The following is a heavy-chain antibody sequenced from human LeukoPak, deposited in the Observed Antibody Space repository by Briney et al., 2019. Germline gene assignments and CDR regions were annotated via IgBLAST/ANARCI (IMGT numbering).Heavy chain of an antibody. Sequence: SVKVSCKASGGTFSSYAISWVRQAPGQGLEWMGRLIPLLGIANYAQKFQGRVTIIADKSTSTAYVELSSLRSEDTAVYYCARDIVVDKGGMDVWGQGTTVTVSS. V-gene: IGHV1-69*04. CDR2: LIPLLGIA. CDR3: ARDIVVDKGGMDV. D-gene: IGHD2-2*01. CDR1: GGTFSSYA. J-gene: IGHJ6*02.